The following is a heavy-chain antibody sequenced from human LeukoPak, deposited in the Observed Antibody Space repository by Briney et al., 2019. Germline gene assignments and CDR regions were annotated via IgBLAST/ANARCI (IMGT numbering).Heavy chain of an antibody. CDR2: ISWNGGST. CDR1: GFTFDDHG. Sequence: GGSLRLSCEASGFTFDDHGMHWVRQGPGKGLEWVSGISWNGGSTGYADSVKGRFTISRDNTKNSLYLQMNSPRPEDTAFYYCTKELYTTNHFDSWGQGTLVTVSS. CDR3: TKELYTTNHFDS. D-gene: IGHD2-2*02. J-gene: IGHJ4*02. V-gene: IGHV3-9*01.